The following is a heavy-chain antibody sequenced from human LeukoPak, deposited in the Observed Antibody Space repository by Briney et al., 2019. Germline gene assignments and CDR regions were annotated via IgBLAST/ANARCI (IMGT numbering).Heavy chain of an antibody. CDR1: GLTFSSYG. D-gene: IGHD2-8*01. CDR3: AGHGGIVYASIDY. J-gene: IGHJ4*02. CDR2: ILYEGNNK. Sequence: GRSRTLACAASGLTFSSYGMHWVRQAPGKGREWVAVILYEGNNKYYTDSVKGRFTIRRDNSKNTLYLQMNRLRAEDTAVYYCAGHGGIVYASIDYWGQGTLVTVSS. V-gene: IGHV3-30*03.